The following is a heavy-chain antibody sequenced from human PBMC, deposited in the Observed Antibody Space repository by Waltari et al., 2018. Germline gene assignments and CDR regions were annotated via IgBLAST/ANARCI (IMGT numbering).Heavy chain of an antibody. V-gene: IGHV3-23*01. Sequence: EVQLLQSGGGLVQPGGSLRLSCAASGFTFSSYAMSWVRQAPGKGLEWVSSISGSGGSTYYADSVKGRFTISRDNSKNTLNLEMNRLRAEDTAIYYCAKDTTTIPTSRLDPWGQGTLVTVSS. CDR2: ISGSGGST. CDR1: GFTFSSYA. CDR3: AKDTTTIPTSRLDP. J-gene: IGHJ5*02. D-gene: IGHD3-9*01.